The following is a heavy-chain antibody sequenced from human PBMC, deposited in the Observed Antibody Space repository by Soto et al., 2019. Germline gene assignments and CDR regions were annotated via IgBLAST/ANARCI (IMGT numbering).Heavy chain of an antibody. CDR2: IKSKTDGGTT. CDR1: GFTFSNAW. V-gene: IGHV3-15*07. Sequence: GGSLRLSCAASGFTFSNAWMNWVRQAPGKGLEWVGRIKSKTDGGTTDYAAPVKGRFTISRDDSKNTLYLQMNSLKTEDTAVYYCTTGIFGVADNLELGAMADYWGQGTLVTVSS. CDR3: TTGIFGVADNLELGAMADY. D-gene: IGHD3-3*01. J-gene: IGHJ4*02.